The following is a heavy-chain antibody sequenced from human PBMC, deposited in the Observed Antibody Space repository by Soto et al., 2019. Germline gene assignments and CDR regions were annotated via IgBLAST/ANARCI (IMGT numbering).Heavy chain of an antibody. CDR2: IFYSGST. CDR1: GGSISSSRSY. V-gene: IGHV4-39*07. Sequence: SETLSLTCNVSGGSISSSRSYWAWIRQPPGKGLEWIANIFYSGSTYYNPSLASRVTISVDTSKNQFSLKLSSVTAADTAVYYCARGRYSSGRYYYYGMDVWGQGTTVTVSS. J-gene: IGHJ6*02. D-gene: IGHD6-19*01. CDR3: ARGRYSSGRYYYYGMDV.